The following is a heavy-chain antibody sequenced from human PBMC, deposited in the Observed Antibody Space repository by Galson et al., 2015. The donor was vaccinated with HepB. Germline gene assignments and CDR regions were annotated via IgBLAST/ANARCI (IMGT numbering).Heavy chain of an antibody. CDR3: AYAWELRIWFDP. D-gene: IGHD1-26*01. CDR2: IYSGGNT. CDR1: GFTVSSSY. J-gene: IGHJ5*02. V-gene: IGHV3-53*01. Sequence: SLRLSCAASGFTVSSSYMGWVRQAPGKGLEWVSIIYSGGNTYNADSVKGRFTVSRDNSKNTLYLQMNSLRADDTAAYYCAYAWELRIWFDPWGQGTLVTVSS.